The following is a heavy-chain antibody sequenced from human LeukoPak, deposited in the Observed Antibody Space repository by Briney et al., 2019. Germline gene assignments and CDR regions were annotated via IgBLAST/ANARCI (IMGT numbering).Heavy chain of an antibody. CDR2: ISISGATI. CDR3: ARTTIGIYGSFEYYFDL. CDR1: GFTFSDNY. Sequence: PGGSLRLSCAASGFTFSDNYLSWIRQAPGKGLEWVSFISISGATIHYADSVRGRLTISRDNAKNSLYLQMNSLRAEDTAMYYCARTTIGIYGSFEYYFDLWGQGTLVTVSS. V-gene: IGHV3-11*01. J-gene: IGHJ4*02. D-gene: IGHD3-16*01.